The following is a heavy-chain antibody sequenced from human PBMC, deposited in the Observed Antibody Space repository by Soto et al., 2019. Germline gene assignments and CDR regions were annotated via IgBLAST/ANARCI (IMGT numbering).Heavy chain of an antibody. D-gene: IGHD3-9*01. Sequence: GASVKVSCKASGYTFTGYYMHWVRQAPGQGLEWMGWINPNSGGTNYAQKFQGWVTMTRDTSISTAYMELSRLRSDDTAVYYCARDRGDFDWLQPYYYYGMDVWGQGTTVTVSS. CDR1: GYTFTGYY. CDR3: ARDRGDFDWLQPYYYYGMDV. J-gene: IGHJ6*02. V-gene: IGHV1-2*04. CDR2: INPNSGGT.